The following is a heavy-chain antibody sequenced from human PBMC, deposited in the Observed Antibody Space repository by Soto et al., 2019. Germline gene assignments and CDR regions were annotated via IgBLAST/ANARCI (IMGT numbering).Heavy chain of an antibody. Sequence: QVQLVQSGAEVKKPGSSVKVSCTAAGGSFSRQDVNWVRQAPGQGLEWMGGIIPIFGTVNYAQRFQDRITITTDEATSTGYLEVSSLRSADSAVYYCAGRGDFGNYVFDYWGQLTLVTVSS. CDR3: AGRGDFGNYVFDY. CDR1: GGSFSRQD. V-gene: IGHV1-69*01. J-gene: IGHJ4*02. D-gene: IGHD3-16*01. CDR2: IIPIFGTV.